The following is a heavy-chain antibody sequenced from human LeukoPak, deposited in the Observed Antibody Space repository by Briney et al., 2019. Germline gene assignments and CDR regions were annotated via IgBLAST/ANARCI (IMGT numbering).Heavy chain of an antibody. CDR3: ARHASSMPRDAFDI. CDR1: GFTFNYYW. CDR2: INSDGSST. J-gene: IGHJ3*02. V-gene: IGHV3-74*01. D-gene: IGHD6-6*01. Sequence: GGSLRLSCAASGFTFNYYWMHWVRQAPGKGLVWVSRINSDGSSTNYADSVKGRFTISRDNAKNTLYLQMNSLGAEDTAVYYCARHASSMPRDAFDIWGQGTMVTVSS.